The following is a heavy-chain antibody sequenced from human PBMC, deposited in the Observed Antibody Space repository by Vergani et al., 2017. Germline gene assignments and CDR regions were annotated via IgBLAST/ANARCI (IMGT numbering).Heavy chain of an antibody. Sequence: QVQLVESGGGVVQPGRSLRLSCAASGFTFSSYGMHWVRQVPGKGLEWVAVISYDGSNKYYADSVKGRFTISRDNSKNTLYLQMNSLRAEDTAVYYCAKDQGQWLDIGYFQHWGQGTLVTVSS. CDR1: GFTFSSYG. CDR3: AKDQGQWLDIGYFQH. CDR2: ISYDGSNK. V-gene: IGHV3-30*18. J-gene: IGHJ1*01. D-gene: IGHD6-19*01.